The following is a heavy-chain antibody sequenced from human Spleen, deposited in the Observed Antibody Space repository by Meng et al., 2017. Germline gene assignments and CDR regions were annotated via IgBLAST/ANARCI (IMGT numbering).Heavy chain of an antibody. CDR1: CFSLSTTGVG. CDR3: AHSSADYYGSSGYSYWADY. Sequence: QRTCQHSCPTLAKPPPPLTPTSPFACFSLSTTGVGVGWILQPPGKALEWLALIYWDDDKRYSPSLKSRLTITKDTSKNQVVLTMTNMDPVDTATYYCAHSSADYYGSSGYSYWADYWGQGTLVTVSS. V-gene: IGHV2-5*02. J-gene: IGHJ4*02. CDR2: IYWDDDK. D-gene: IGHD3-22*01.